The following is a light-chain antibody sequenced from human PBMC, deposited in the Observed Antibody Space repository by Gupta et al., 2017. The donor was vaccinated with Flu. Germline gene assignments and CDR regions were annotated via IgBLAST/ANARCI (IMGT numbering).Light chain of an antibody. CDR1: SANIGSNI. CDR3: AAWDDSLSGPWV. J-gene: IGLJ3*02. Sequence: VTISCSGSSANIGSNIVHWYQHLQGAAPKRLMHSNDYRPSGVPDRFSGSKSGTSASLTISGLQSQDEGEYYWAAWDDSLSGPWVFGGGTRLTVL. V-gene: IGLV1-44*01. CDR2: SND.